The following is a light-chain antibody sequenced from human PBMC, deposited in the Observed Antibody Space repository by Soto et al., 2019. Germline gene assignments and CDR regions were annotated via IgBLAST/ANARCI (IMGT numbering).Light chain of an antibody. CDR2: KAS. J-gene: IGKJ1*01. V-gene: IGKV1-5*03. CDR3: QQYESFPRT. CDR1: QSINNW. Sequence: DIQMTQSPSTLSASVGDRVTITCRASQSINNWLAWYQQKPGKATKLFIFKASTLEGGVPSRFSGSGSGTEFTLSISSLQPDDFATYFCQQYESFPRTFGQGTKVEIK.